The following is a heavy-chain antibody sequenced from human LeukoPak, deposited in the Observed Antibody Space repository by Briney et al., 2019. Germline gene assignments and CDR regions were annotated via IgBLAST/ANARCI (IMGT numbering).Heavy chain of an antibody. CDR2: VKQDGSEK. CDR1: GFTFSNFW. J-gene: IGHJ4*02. CDR3: AKGGSTYFDF. V-gene: IGHV3-7*05. Sequence: GGSLRLSCEASGFTFSNFWMSWVRQTPGKGLEWVANVKQDGSEKYYVASVKGRFTISRDNAKNSVYLEMNSLRAEDTAVYYCAKGGSTYFDFGGQGTLVTIS. D-gene: IGHD5-12*01.